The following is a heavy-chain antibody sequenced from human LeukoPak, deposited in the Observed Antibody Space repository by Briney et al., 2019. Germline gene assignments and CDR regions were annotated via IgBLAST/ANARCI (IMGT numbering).Heavy chain of an antibody. V-gene: IGHV1-18*04. CDR3: ARTPGVSGYFDSSQKFDF. CDR1: GYTFTSYG. CDR2: IGAYNGNT. Sequence: ASVKVSCKASGYTFTSYGISWVRQAPGQGLEWMGWIGAYNGNTNYAQKLQGRVTMTTDTSTSTAYMELRSLRSDDTAVYYCARTPGVSGYFDSSQKFDFWGQGTLVTVSS. D-gene: IGHD3-9*01. J-gene: IGHJ4*02.